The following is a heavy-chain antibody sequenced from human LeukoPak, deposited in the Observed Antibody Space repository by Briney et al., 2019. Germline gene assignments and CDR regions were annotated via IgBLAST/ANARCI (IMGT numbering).Heavy chain of an antibody. V-gene: IGHV3-66*01. CDR2: IYSGGSA. J-gene: IGHJ4*02. CDR3: AREAWFGEHYIDY. Sequence: GGSLRLSCAASGFTVSSNYMSWVRQAPGKGLEWVSVIYSGGSAYYADSVKGRFTISRDNSKNTLYLQMNSLRTEDTAVYYCAREAWFGEHYIDYWGQGTLVTVSS. CDR1: GFTVSSNY. D-gene: IGHD3-10*01.